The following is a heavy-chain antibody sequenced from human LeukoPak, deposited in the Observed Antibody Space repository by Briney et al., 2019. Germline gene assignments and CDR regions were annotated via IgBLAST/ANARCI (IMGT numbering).Heavy chain of an antibody. CDR1: GYTFTSYG. CDR2: ISAYNGNT. CDR3: ARPGGTIFGVVSIDYYYYGMDV. J-gene: IGHJ6*02. D-gene: IGHD3-3*01. Sequence: ASVKVSCKASGYTFTSYGISWVRQAPGQGLEWMGWISAYNGNTNYAQKLQGRVTMTTDTSTSTAYMELRSLRSDDTAVYYCARPGGTIFGVVSIDYYYYGMDVWGQGTTVTVSS. V-gene: IGHV1-18*01.